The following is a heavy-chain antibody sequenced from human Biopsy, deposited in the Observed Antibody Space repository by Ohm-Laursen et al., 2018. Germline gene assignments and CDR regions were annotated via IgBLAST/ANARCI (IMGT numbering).Heavy chain of an antibody. D-gene: IGHD6-19*01. Sequence: SDTLSLTCNVSGGDINNYYWSWIRQPAGKGLEWIGRIYPGGSTNYNPSLKSRVTISVDTSKNHFSLKLTSVTAADTAVYYCARESALAGDFDSWGQGTLVTVSS. CDR2: IYPGGST. V-gene: IGHV4-4*07. CDR3: ARESALAGDFDS. J-gene: IGHJ4*02. CDR1: GGDINNYY.